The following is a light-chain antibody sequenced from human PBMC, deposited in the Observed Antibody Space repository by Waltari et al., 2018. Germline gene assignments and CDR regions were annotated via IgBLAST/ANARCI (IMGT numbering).Light chain of an antibody. V-gene: IGKV3-20*01. CDR1: QSISTNS. CDR3: QHYGGSPLFT. J-gene: IGKJ3*01. CDR2: GPS. Sequence: IVLTQSPGTLSLSPGERVTLSCRASQSISTNSLAWYQQKPGQAPRLVIYGPSSRAPGIPDRFSDSGSGTDFTLTISRLEPEDFGVYYCQHYGGSPLFTFGPGTKVDIK.